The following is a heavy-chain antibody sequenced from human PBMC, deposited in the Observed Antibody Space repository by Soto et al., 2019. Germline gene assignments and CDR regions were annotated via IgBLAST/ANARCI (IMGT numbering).Heavy chain of an antibody. D-gene: IGHD2-21*02. CDR3: ATCGGDCYSPYFQH. CDR2: IYYSGST. Sequence: SETLSLTCTVSGGSISSSSYYWGWIRQPPGKGLEWIGSIYYSGSTYYNSSLKSRVTISVDTSKNQFSLKLSSVTVADTAVYYCATCGGDCYSPYFQHWGQGTLVTVSS. V-gene: IGHV4-39*01. CDR1: GGSISSSSYY. J-gene: IGHJ1*01.